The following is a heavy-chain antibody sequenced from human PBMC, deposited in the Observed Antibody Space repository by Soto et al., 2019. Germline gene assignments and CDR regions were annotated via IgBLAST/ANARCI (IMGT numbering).Heavy chain of an antibody. CDR3: ARSPGPWTRAVGN. CDR2: INEDGSEK. CDR1: GFTFSNFW. Sequence: PGGSLRLSCAASGFTFSNFWISWVRQAPGKGLEWVANINEDGSEKYYVGSAKGRFTISRDNPKNSLYLQMNSLSAEDTAVYYCARSPGPWTRAVGNWGQGTLGTVSS. J-gene: IGHJ4*02. D-gene: IGHD1-1*01. V-gene: IGHV3-7*03.